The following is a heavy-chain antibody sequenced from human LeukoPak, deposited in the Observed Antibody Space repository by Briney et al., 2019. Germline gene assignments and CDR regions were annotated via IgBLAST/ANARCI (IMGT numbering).Heavy chain of an antibody. Sequence: GGSLRLSCAVSGFTFIKYSMTWVRQAPGKGLEWVSAITASGASTDYADSVKGRFTISRDNSKSKLYLQMSSLRAEDTAVYYCAKRSAESSGYFDSWGQGTLVTVSP. D-gene: IGHD6-19*01. CDR2: ITASGAST. V-gene: IGHV3-23*01. J-gene: IGHJ4*02. CDR1: GFTFIKYS. CDR3: AKRSAESSGYFDS.